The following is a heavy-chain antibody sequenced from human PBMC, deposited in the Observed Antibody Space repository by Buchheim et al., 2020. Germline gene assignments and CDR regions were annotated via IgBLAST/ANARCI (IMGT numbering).Heavy chain of an antibody. CDR2: ISSGGDRT. J-gene: IGHJ4*02. CDR3: AKDPTPNGRLPALDY. Sequence: EVQLLESGGGLVQPGGSLRLSCAASGFSFATYAMSWVRQAPGKGLEWVSAISSGGDRTYFADSVKGRFTISRDNSKNTLYLQMNSLRAEDTAVYYCAKDPTPNGRLPALDYWGQGTL. V-gene: IGHV3-23*01. CDR1: GFSFATYA. D-gene: IGHD1-26*01.